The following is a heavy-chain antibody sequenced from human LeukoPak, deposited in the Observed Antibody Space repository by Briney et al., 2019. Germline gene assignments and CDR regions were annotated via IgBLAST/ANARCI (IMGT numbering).Heavy chain of an antibody. D-gene: IGHD6-13*01. CDR3: AKDSSSWDYNWFDP. CDR1: GFTFSSYA. V-gene: IGHV3-23*01. CDR2: ISGSGGST. Sequence: GGSLRLSCAASGFTFSSYAMSWVRQAPGKGLEWVSAISGSGGSTYYADSVKGRFTISRDSSKNTLYLQMNSLRAEDTAVYYCAKDSSSWDYNWFDPWGQGTLVTVSS. J-gene: IGHJ5*02.